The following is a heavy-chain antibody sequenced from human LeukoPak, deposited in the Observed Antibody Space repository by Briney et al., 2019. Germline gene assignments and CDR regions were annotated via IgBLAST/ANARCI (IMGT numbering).Heavy chain of an antibody. CDR3: ARHGSTYALRN. J-gene: IGHJ4*02. Sequence: SETLSLTCTVSGSSINSYYWSWIRQPPRKGLEWIGYIYYSGSTNYNPSLKSRVTISVDTSKNQFSLKLSSVTAADTAVYYCARHGSTYALRNWGQGTLVTVSS. V-gene: IGHV4-59*08. CDR1: GSSINSYY. D-gene: IGHD2-2*01. CDR2: IYYSGST.